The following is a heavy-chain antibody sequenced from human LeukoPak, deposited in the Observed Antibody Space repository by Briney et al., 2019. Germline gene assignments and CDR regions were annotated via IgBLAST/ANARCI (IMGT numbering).Heavy chain of an antibody. CDR3: AAGGTYNWNVDGMDV. V-gene: IGHV3-74*01. Sequence: GGSLRLSCAASGFTFRNSWMHWVRQVPGKGLVWVSHINSDGTATTYADSVKGRFTISRDNAKNTVYLQMNSLRAEDMAVYYCAAGGTYNWNVDGMDVWGRGTTVTVSS. D-gene: IGHD1-1*01. J-gene: IGHJ6*02. CDR2: INSDGTAT. CDR1: GFTFRNSW.